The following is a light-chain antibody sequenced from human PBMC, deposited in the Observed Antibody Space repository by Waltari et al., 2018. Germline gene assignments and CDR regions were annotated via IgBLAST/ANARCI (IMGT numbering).Light chain of an antibody. CDR2: DAS. J-gene: IGKJ1*01. CDR3: QQCNNSPPT. Sequence: EIVLTQSPDTLSLSPGEGATISCRASQSVSSQLVWYQQKRGQAPRLLIYDASNRATGIPARFSGSGSGTDFTLTISSLEPEDFAVYYCQQCNNSPPTFGQGTKVEIK. CDR1: QSVSSQ. V-gene: IGKV3-11*01.